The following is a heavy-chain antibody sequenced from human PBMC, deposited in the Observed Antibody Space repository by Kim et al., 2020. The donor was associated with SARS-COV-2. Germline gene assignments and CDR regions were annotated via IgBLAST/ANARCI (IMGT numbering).Heavy chain of an antibody. D-gene: IGHD3-22*01. J-gene: IGHJ3*02. V-gene: IGHV3-23*01. Sequence: GGSLRLSCAASGFTFSSYAMSWVRQAPGKGLEWVSAISGSGGSTYYADSVKGRFTISRDNSKNTLYLQMNSLRAEDTAVYYCAKVWGVTMIVVVLDAFDIWGQGTMVTVSS. CDR3: AKVWGVTMIVVVLDAFDI. CDR1: GFTFSSYA. CDR2: ISGSGGST.